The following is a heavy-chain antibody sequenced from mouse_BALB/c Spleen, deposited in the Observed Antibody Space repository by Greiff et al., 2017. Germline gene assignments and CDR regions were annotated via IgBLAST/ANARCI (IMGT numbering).Heavy chain of an antibody. CDR3: ARSNYYGSSYAMDY. CDR1: GYTFTSYW. D-gene: IGHD1-1*01. V-gene: IGHV1-87*01. CDR2: IYPGDGDT. J-gene: IGHJ4*01. Sequence: QVQLKQSGAELARPGASVKLSCKASGYTFTSYWMQWVKQRPGQGLEWIGAIYPGDGDTRYTQKFKGKATLTADKSSSTAYMQLSSLASEDSAVYYCARSNYYGSSYAMDYWGQGTSVTVSS.